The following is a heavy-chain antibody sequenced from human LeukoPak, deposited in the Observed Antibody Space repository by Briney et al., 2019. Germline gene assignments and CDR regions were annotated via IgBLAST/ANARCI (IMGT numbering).Heavy chain of an antibody. J-gene: IGHJ3*02. V-gene: IGHV3-23*01. CDR2: ISSTSDNT. CDR1: GFTFTSYA. CDR3: ARVAWPDSFDI. Sequence: GRSLRLSCAASGFTFTSYAMAWVRQAPGKGLQWVSTISSTSDNTYYAGSVKGRFTVSRDNSKNTLFLQMNSLRAEDTAVYYCARVAWPDSFDIWGQGTMVTVSS. D-gene: IGHD5-24*01.